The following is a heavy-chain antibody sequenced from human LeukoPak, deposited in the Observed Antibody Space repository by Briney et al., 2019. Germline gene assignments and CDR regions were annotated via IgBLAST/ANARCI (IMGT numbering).Heavy chain of an antibody. Sequence: SETLSLTCTVSGDSISGYYWSWIRQPSGKGLEWIAYIDYDGSTKFNPSLKSRVTTSVDTSKNQFSLNLSSVTAADTAVYYCARLGGYADYWGQGTLVTVSS. CDR1: GDSISGYY. V-gene: IGHV4-59*08. CDR2: IDYDGST. CDR3: ARLGGYADY. J-gene: IGHJ4*02. D-gene: IGHD2-2*01.